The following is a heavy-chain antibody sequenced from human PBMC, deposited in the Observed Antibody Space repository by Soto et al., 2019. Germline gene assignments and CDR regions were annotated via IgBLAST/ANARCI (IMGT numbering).Heavy chain of an antibody. V-gene: IGHV2-5*02. J-gene: IGHJ4*02. CDR2: IYWDDDK. CDR1: GISLSTSGVG. D-gene: IGHD6-13*01. Sequence: QITLKESGPTLVKPTQTLTLTCTFSGISLSTSGVGVGWLRQPQGNALEWLALIYWDDDKRYSPSLKSRLTITKDTSKNQVVLTMTNMDPVDTATYYCAHRRGYTTMNYWGQGTLVTVSS. CDR3: AHRRGYTTMNY.